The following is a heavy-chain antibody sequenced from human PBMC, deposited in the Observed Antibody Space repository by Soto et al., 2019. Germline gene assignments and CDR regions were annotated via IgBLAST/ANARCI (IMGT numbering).Heavy chain of an antibody. J-gene: IGHJ4*02. V-gene: IGHV4-4*02. CDR1: SGSISSSNW. Sequence: QVLLQESGPGLVKPSGTLSLTCAVSSGSISSSNWWSWVRQPPGKGLEWIGEIYHSGTTNYNPSPKSWVPITIEQVKNQFSLKLSSVTAADTAVYYCASLIAVANYLGQGTLVTVSS. D-gene: IGHD6-19*01. CDR2: IYHSGTT. CDR3: ASLIAVANY.